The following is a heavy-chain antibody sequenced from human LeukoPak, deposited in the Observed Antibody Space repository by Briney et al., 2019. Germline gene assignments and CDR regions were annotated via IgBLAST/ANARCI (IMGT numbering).Heavy chain of an antibody. Sequence: ASVKVSCKASGYTFTGYYMHWVRQAPGQGLEWMGWINPNSGGTNYAQKFQGRVTITADESTSTAYMELSSLRSEDTAVYYCAGSSGSYADYYYYMDVWGKGTTVTISS. V-gene: IGHV1-2*02. D-gene: IGHD3-10*01. CDR3: AGSSGSYADYYYYMDV. CDR2: INPNSGGT. CDR1: GYTFTGYY. J-gene: IGHJ6*03.